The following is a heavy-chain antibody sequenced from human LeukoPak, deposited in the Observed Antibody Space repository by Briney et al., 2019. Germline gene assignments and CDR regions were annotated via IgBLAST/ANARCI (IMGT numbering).Heavy chain of an antibody. D-gene: IGHD3-22*01. CDR3: TTRITMIVVVDY. J-gene: IGHJ4*02. V-gene: IGHV3-48*04. Sequence: PGGSLRLSCAASGSTFRSHTMNWVRQAPGKGLEWISYISNTGSVIYYADSVKGRFTISRDNAKNSLYLQMNSLRAEDTAVYYCTTRITMIVVVDYWGQGTLVTVSS. CDR2: ISNTGSVI. CDR1: GSTFRSHT.